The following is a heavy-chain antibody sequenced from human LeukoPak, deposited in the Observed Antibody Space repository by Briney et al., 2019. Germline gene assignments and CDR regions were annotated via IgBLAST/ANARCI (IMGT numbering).Heavy chain of an antibody. CDR2: IRYDGSNK. Sequence: GGSLRLSCAASGFTFNTYGMHWVRQAPGKGLEWVAFIRYDGSNKYYADSVKGRFTISRDNSKNTLYLQMNSLRPEDAAVYYCANHYSGSSIYYFDYWAREPWSPSPQ. V-gene: IGHV3-30*02. J-gene: IGHJ4*02. D-gene: IGHD1-26*01. CDR1: GFTFNTYG. CDR3: ANHYSGSSIYYFDY.